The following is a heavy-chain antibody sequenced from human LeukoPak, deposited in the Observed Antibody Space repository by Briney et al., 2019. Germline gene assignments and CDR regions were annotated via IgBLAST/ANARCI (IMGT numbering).Heavy chain of an antibody. CDR3: AIIEVVSGTSG. D-gene: IGHD2-15*01. CDR1: GYTFTSYD. Sequence: ASVKVSCKAFGYTFTSYDINWVRQATGQGLEWMGWMNPNSGNTGYAQKFQGGVIMTRNTSMSTAYMELSSLRSEDTAVYYCAIIEVVSGTSGWGQGTLVTVSS. V-gene: IGHV1-8*02. J-gene: IGHJ4*02. CDR2: MNPNSGNT.